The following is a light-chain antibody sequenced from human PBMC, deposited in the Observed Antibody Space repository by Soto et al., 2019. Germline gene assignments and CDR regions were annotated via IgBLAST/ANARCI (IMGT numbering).Light chain of an antibody. CDR2: EVN. V-gene: IGLV2-14*01. CDR3: SSYTSSSTLL. CDR1: NNDVGGYNY. Sequence: QSVLTQPASVSGSPGQSITISCTGTNNDVGGYNYVSWYQQHPGKAPKLIIYEVNSRPSGISNRFSGSKSGNTASLTISGLQAEDEADYYCSSYTSSSTLLFGGGTKLTVL. J-gene: IGLJ2*01.